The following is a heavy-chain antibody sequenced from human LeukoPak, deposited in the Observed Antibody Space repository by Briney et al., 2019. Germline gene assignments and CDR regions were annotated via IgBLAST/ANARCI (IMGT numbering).Heavy chain of an antibody. D-gene: IGHD3-10*01. CDR1: GFTFSSYS. CDR3: ARDGDYYGSGSSEYLTFDY. CDR2: ISSSSSYI. Sequence: PGGSLRLSCAASGFTFSSYSMNWVRQAPGKGLEWVSSISSSSSYIYYADSVKGRFTISRDNAKNSLYLQMNSLRAEDTAVYYCARDGDYYGSGSSEYLTFDYWGQGTLVTVSS. J-gene: IGHJ4*02. V-gene: IGHV3-21*01.